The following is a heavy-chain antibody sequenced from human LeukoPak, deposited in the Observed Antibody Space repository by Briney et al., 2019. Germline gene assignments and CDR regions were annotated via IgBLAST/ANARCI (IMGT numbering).Heavy chain of an antibody. Sequence: SETLSLTCTVSGRSISSYYGSWIRQPPGKGLEWIGYIYYSGSTNYNPSLKSRVTISVDTSKNQFSLKLSSVTAADTAVYYCARDRHSSGWPNWFDPWGQGTLVTVSS. D-gene: IGHD6-19*01. CDR2: IYYSGST. CDR3: ARDRHSSGWPNWFDP. J-gene: IGHJ5*02. CDR1: GRSISSYY. V-gene: IGHV4-59*01.